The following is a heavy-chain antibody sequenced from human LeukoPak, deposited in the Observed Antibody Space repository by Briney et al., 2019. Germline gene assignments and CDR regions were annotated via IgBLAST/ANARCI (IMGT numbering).Heavy chain of an antibody. Sequence: PSETLSLTCTVSGGSISSYYWSWIRQPAGKGLEWIGRIYTSGSTNYNPSLKSRVTMSVDTSKNQFSLKLSSVTAADTAVYYCARGVVYSSSWDYSPRPLLNWFDPWGQGTLVTVSS. CDR3: ARGVVYSSSWDYSPRPLLNWFDP. V-gene: IGHV4-4*07. CDR2: IYTSGST. D-gene: IGHD6-13*01. CDR1: GGSISSYY. J-gene: IGHJ5*02.